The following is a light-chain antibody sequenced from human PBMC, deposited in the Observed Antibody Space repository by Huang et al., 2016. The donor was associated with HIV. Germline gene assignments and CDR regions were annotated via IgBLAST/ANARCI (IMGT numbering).Light chain of an antibody. CDR2: KAS. CDR1: QSISSW. Sequence: DIQMTQSPSTLSASVGDRVTITCRASQSISSWLAWYQQKPGKAPKLLIYKASTLESGVPSRVGGSGSGTEFTLTISSLQPDDFATYYCQQYNSYWSAFGQGTKVEIK. CDR3: QQYNSYWSA. V-gene: IGKV1-5*03. J-gene: IGKJ1*01.